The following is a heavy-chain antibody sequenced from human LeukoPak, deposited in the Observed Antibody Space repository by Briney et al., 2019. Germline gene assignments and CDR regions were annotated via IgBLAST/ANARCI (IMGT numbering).Heavy chain of an antibody. D-gene: IGHD3-3*01. J-gene: IGHJ4*02. Sequence: PGGSLRLSCAASGFTFSDYYISWIRQAPGKGLEWVSYISSSGSTIYYADSVKGRFTISRDNAKSSLYLQMNSLRAEDTAVYYCASGYYDFWSGYSPLDYWGQGTLVTVSS. CDR1: GFTFSDYY. V-gene: IGHV3-11*01. CDR2: ISSSGSTI. CDR3: ASGYYDFWSGYSPLDY.